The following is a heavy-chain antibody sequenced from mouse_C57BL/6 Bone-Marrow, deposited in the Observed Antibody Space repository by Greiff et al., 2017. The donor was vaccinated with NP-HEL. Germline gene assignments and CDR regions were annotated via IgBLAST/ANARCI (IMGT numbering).Heavy chain of an antibody. V-gene: IGHV1-26*01. CDR3: ARDPYYYGSSNYAMDY. Sequence: EVQLQQSGPELVKPGASVKISCKASGYTFTDYYMNWVKQSHGQSLEWIGDINPNNGGTSYNQKFKGKATLTVDQSSSTAYMELRSLTSEDSAFYYFARDPYYYGSSNYAMDYWGQGTSVTVSS. CDR1: GYTFTDYY. CDR2: INPNNGGT. D-gene: IGHD1-1*01. J-gene: IGHJ4*01.